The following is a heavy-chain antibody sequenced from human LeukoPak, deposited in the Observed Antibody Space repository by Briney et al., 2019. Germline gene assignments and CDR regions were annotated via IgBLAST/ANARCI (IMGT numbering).Heavy chain of an antibody. Sequence: KPGGSLRLSCAASGFTFSSYSMNWVRQAPGKGLEWVSSISSSSSYIYYADSVKGRFTISRDNAKNSLYLQMNSLRAEDTAVYYCARDRHTMIVRYYFDYWGQGTLVTVSS. V-gene: IGHV3-21*01. CDR2: ISSSSSYI. D-gene: IGHD3-22*01. J-gene: IGHJ4*02. CDR1: GFTFSSYS. CDR3: ARDRHTMIVRYYFDY.